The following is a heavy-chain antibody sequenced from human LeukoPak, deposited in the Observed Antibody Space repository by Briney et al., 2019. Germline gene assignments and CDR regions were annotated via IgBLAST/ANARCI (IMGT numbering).Heavy chain of an antibody. J-gene: IGHJ4*02. CDR2: ISSSSSYI. Sequence: GGSLRLSCAASGFTFSSYSRNWVRQAPGKGLEWVASISSSSSYIYYADPVKGRFTISRDNAKNSLYLQMNSLRAEDTAVYYCARDEDTAMVRGFTDYWGQGTLVTVSS. CDR3: ARDEDTAMVRGFTDY. CDR1: GFTFSSYS. D-gene: IGHD5-18*01. V-gene: IGHV3-21*01.